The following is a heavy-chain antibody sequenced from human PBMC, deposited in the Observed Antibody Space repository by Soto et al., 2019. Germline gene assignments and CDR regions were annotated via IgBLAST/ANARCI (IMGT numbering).Heavy chain of an antibody. CDR3: AKDSGSSSKAYYYGMDV. CDR2: ISGSGGST. V-gene: IGHV3-23*01. J-gene: IGHJ6*02. CDR1: GFTFSSYA. D-gene: IGHD6-19*01. Sequence: GGSLRLSCAASGFTFSSYAMSWVRQAPGKGLEWVSAISGSGGSTYYADSVKGRFTISRDNSKNTLYLQMNSLRAEDTAVYSCAKDSGSSSKAYYYGMDVWGQGTTVTVSS.